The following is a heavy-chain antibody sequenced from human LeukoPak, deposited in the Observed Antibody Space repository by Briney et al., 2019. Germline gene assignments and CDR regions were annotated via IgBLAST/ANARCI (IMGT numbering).Heavy chain of an antibody. CDR1: GFSVSNNY. CDR3: ARDRSYHDSSGYSWKLES. Sequence: GGSLRFSCEASGFSVSNNYMSWVRQAPGKGLEWVSVIYSAGSSLYAESVRGRFTISRDYSTNTLSLQMNSLRAEDTAVYYCARDRSYHDSSGYSWKLESWGQGILVTVSS. J-gene: IGHJ4*02. V-gene: IGHV3-53*01. D-gene: IGHD3-22*01. CDR2: IYSAGSS.